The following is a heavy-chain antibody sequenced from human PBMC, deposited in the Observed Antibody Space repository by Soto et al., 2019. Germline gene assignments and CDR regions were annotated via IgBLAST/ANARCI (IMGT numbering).Heavy chain of an antibody. Sequence: SETVSLTCTVSGGSISSYYWSWIRQPLWKGLEWIGNIYYSGSTNYNPSLKSRVTISVDTSKNQFSLKLRSVTAADTAVYYCARAYYASGSWYYFDYWGQGTLVTVS. CDR1: GGSISSYY. CDR3: ARAYYASGSWYYFDY. J-gene: IGHJ4*02. V-gene: IGHV4-59*01. D-gene: IGHD3-10*01. CDR2: IYYSGST.